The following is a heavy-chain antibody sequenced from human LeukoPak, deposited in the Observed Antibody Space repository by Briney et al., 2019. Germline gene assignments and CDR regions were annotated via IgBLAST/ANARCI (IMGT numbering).Heavy chain of an antibody. V-gene: IGHV3-9*01. J-gene: IGHJ6*02. Sequence: GGSLRLSCAASGFTFDDYAMPWVRQAPGKGLDWVSGISWNGGTIAYADSVKGRFTISRDNAKNSLYLQMNNLRVEDTAFYYCAKGHSSSWYDGMDVWGQGTTVTVSS. CDR3: AKGHSSSWYDGMDV. D-gene: IGHD6-13*01. CDR1: GFTFDDYA. CDR2: ISWNGGTI.